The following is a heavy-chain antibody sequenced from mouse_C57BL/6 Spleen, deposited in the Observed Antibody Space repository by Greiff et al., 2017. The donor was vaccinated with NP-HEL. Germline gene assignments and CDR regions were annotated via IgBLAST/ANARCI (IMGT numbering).Heavy chain of an antibody. D-gene: IGHD1-1*01. Sequence: EVQGVESGGDLVKPGGSLKLSCAASGFTFSSYGMSWVRQTPDKRLEWVATISSGGSYTYYPDSVKGRVTISRDNAKNTLYLQMSSLKSEDTAMYYCARPHYYGSSYWYFDDWGTGTTVTVSS. CDR3: ARPHYYGSSYWYFDD. CDR2: ISSGGSYT. J-gene: IGHJ1*03. CDR1: GFTFSSYG. V-gene: IGHV5-6*01.